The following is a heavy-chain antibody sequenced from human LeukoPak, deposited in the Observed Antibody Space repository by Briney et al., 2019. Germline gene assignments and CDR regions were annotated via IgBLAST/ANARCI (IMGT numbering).Heavy chain of an antibody. CDR3: ARELFGSSSSSEYFQH. CDR2: ISYDGSNK. CDR1: GFTFSSYG. Sequence: GGSLRLSCAASGFTFSSYGMHWVRQAPGKGLEWEAVISYDGSNKYYADSVKGRFTISRDNSKNTLYLQMTSLRSDDTAVYYCARELFGSSSSSEYFQHWGQGTLVTVSS. V-gene: IGHV3-30*03. D-gene: IGHD6-6*01. J-gene: IGHJ1*01.